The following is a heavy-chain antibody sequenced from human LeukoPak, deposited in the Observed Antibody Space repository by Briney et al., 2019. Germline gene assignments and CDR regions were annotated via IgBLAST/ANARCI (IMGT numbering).Heavy chain of an antibody. CDR3: ARGQLLWFGEFYFDY. J-gene: IGHJ4*02. Sequence: PSETLSLTCAVYGGSFSGYYWSWIRQPPGKGLEWIGEINHSGSTNYNPSLKSRVTISVDTSKNQFSLKLSSVTAADTAVYYCARGQLLWFGEFYFDYWGQGTLVTVSS. CDR1: GGSFSGYY. D-gene: IGHD3-10*01. V-gene: IGHV4-34*01. CDR2: INHSGST.